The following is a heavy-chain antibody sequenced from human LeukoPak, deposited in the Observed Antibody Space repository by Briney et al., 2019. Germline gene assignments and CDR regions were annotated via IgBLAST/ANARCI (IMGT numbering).Heavy chain of an antibody. CDR2: IYYSGST. CDR1: GGSISSSNYF. CDR3: ARYCSSTSCKSYYFDY. Sequence: SETLSLTCTVSGGSISSSNYFWGWIRQPPGKGLEWIGSIYYSGSTYYNPSLKSRVTISVDTSKNQFSLKLSSVTAADTAVYYCARYCSSTSCKSYYFDYWGQGTLVTVSS. J-gene: IGHJ4*02. D-gene: IGHD2-2*01. V-gene: IGHV4-39*01.